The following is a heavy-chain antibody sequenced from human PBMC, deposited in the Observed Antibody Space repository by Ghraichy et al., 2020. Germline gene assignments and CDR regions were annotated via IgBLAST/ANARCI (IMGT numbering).Heavy chain of an antibody. Sequence: LTCAASGFTFSDYYMTWIRQAPGKGLEWVAYISGSSSYTNYADSVKGRFTISRDNAQNSLYLQMNSLRVEDTAVYFCARGLRRGFDYWGQGTLLTVSS. CDR1: GFTFSDYY. J-gene: IGHJ4*02. D-gene: IGHD3-10*01. CDR2: ISGSSSYT. CDR3: ARGLRRGFDY. V-gene: IGHV3-11*06.